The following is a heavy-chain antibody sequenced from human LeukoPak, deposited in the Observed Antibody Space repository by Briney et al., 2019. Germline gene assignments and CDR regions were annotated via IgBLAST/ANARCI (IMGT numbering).Heavy chain of an antibody. CDR2: ISYDGSNK. V-gene: IGHV3-30*04. D-gene: IGHD5-18*01. Sequence: QAGGSLRLSCAASGFTFSSYAMHWVRQAPGKGLEWVAVISYDGSNKYYADSVKGRFTISRDNSKNTLYLQMNSLRAEGTAVYYCARPFSNSMVKWWGFDYWGQGTLVTVSS. J-gene: IGHJ4*02. CDR3: ARPFSNSMVKWWGFDY. CDR1: GFTFSSYA.